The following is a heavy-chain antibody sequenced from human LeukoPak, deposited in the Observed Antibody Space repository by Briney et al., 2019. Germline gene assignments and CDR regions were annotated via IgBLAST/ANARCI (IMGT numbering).Heavy chain of an antibody. CDR1: GFTFDDYA. D-gene: IGHD2-21*01. J-gene: IGHJ4*02. V-gene: IGHV3-9*01. Sequence: GGSLRLSCAASGFTFDDYAMHWVRQAPGKGLEWVSVISWNSGSIGYADSVKGRFTISRDNAKNSLYLQMNSLRAEDTALYYCAKAKHIVVVSAPFDYWGQGALVTVSS. CDR3: AKAKHIVVVSAPFDY. CDR2: ISWNSGSI.